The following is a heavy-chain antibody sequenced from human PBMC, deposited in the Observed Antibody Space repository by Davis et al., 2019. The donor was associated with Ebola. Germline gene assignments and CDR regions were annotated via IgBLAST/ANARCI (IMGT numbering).Heavy chain of an antibody. CDR1: GFIFSTYV. Sequence: GESLKISCSASGFIFSTYVMSWVRQAPGKGLEWVSTYGTSADTYYADSVKGRFTISRDNSKNTLYLQMNSLRAEDTAVYYCARDHGYCSGGSCYSSYFDYWGQGTLVTVSS. V-gene: IGHV3-23*01. CDR3: ARDHGYCSGGSCYSSYFDY. J-gene: IGHJ4*02. D-gene: IGHD2-15*01. CDR2: GTSADT.